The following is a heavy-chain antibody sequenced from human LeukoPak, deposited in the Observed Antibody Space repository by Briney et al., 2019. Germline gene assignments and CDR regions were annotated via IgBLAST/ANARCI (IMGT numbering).Heavy chain of an antibody. V-gene: IGHV4-39*01. CDR3: ARKKLVARSYFDF. Sequence: PSETLSLTCTVSGDSISNSGYYWDWIRQSPGKGLEWIGSINHSGTTYYEPSLKSRVTISVDASKNQISLKLSSVTAADTTIYYCARKKLVARSYFDFWGRGIPVTVSS. D-gene: IGHD6-13*01. CDR2: INHSGTT. J-gene: IGHJ4*02. CDR1: GDSISNSGYY.